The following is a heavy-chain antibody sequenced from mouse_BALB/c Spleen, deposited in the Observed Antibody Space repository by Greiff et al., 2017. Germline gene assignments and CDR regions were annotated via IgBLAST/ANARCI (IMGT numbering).Heavy chain of an antibody. CDR2: IHYSGST. Sequence: LVEPSQSLSLTCTVTGYSITSGYSWHWIRQFPGNKLEWMGYIHYSGSTNYNPSLKSRISITRDTSKNQFFLQLNSVTTEDTATYYCARENYDYDKWYFDVWGAGTTVTVSS. J-gene: IGHJ1*01. CDR3: ARENYDYDKWYFDV. CDR1: GYSITSGYS. V-gene: IGHV3-1*02. D-gene: IGHD2-4*01.